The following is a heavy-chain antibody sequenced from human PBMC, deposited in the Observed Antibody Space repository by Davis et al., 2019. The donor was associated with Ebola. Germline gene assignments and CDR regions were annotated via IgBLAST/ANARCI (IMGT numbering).Heavy chain of an antibody. D-gene: IGHD1-14*01. CDR2: ISYDGSYQ. V-gene: IGHV3-30*03. CDR3: ARTGTSYYWYFDL. CDR1: GFTFSTYG. Sequence: PGGSLRLSCAASGFTFSTYGMHWVRQAPGKGLEWVAVISYDGSYQNTGDSVRGRFTISRDNSKNTLYLQMNSLRTEDTAVYYCARTGTSYYWYFDLWGRGTLVTVSS. J-gene: IGHJ2*01.